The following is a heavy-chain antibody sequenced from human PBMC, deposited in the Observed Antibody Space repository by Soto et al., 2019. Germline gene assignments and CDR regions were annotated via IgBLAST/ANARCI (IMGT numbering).Heavy chain of an antibody. V-gene: IGHV4-30-2*01. D-gene: IGHD6-6*01. Sequence: SETLSLTCAVSGGSISSGGYSWSWIRQPPGKGLEWIGYIYHSGSTYYNPSLKSRVTISVDRSKNQFSLKLSSVTAADTAVYYCAGGIAARPLGYWGQGTLVTV. CDR1: GGSISSGGYS. CDR2: IYHSGST. J-gene: IGHJ4*02. CDR3: AGGIAARPLGY.